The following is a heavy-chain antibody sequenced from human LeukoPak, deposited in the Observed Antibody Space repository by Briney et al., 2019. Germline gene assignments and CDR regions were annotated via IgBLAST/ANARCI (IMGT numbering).Heavy chain of an antibody. J-gene: IGHJ4*02. Sequence: GASVTVSFKSSGYTFTIYGMSWVGQAPGQGREGMGGISADNGNTKYSQQKLQGRVTMTTDTSTSTAYMELRSLRSYDPAVYYCARCSGGSCYLPFDYWGQGTLVTVSS. D-gene: IGHD2-15*01. CDR1: GYTFTIYG. V-gene: IGHV1-18*01. CDR2: ISADNGNT. CDR3: ARCSGGSCYLPFDY.